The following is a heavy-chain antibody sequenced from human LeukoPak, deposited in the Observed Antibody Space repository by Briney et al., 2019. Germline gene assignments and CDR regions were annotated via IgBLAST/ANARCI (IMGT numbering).Heavy chain of an antibody. V-gene: IGHV1-18*01. J-gene: IGHJ6*03. Sequence: ASMKVSCKASGYTFTSYGISWVRQAPGQGLEFMGWISGYNGNTNYAQKLQGRVTMTIDTSTSTAYMELRSLRSDDTAVYYCARGDYYYYYMDVWGKGTTVTVSS. D-gene: IGHD1-26*01. CDR3: ARGDYYYYYMDV. CDR1: GYTFTSYG. CDR2: ISGYNGNT.